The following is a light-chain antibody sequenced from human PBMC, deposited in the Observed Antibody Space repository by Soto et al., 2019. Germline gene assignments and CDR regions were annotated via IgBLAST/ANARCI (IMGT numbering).Light chain of an antibody. Sequence: DIQMTQSPSTLSASVGDRVTITCRASQSINNWLAWYQQKPGKAPKLLIYDASSLESGVPSKFSGSGSGTEFTLTISRLQPDDFATYYCQHYNSYSGTFGQGTKVEIK. V-gene: IGKV1-5*01. CDR2: DAS. J-gene: IGKJ1*01. CDR1: QSINNW. CDR3: QHYNSYSGT.